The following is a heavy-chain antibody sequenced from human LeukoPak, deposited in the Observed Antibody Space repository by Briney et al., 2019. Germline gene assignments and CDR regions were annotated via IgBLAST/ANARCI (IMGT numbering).Heavy chain of an antibody. CDR1: GYTFTSYD. Sequence: GASVKVSCKASGYTFTSYDINWVRQATGQGLEWMGWMNPNSGNTGYAQKFQGRVTMTRNTSISTAYMELSSPRSEDTAVYYCARGVTMVRGVIITRKRQHYGMDVWGQGTTVTVSS. D-gene: IGHD3-10*01. V-gene: IGHV1-8*01. CDR2: MNPNSGNT. J-gene: IGHJ6*02. CDR3: ARGVTMVRGVIITRKRQHYGMDV.